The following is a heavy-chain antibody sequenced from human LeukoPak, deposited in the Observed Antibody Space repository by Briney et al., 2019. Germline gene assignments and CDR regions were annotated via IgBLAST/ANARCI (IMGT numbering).Heavy chain of an antibody. CDR2: IYYSGST. Sequence: SETLSLTCTLSGGSIGAHYWTWIRQPPGEGLAWIGFIYYSGSTSYNPSLKSRVTISLDSSKNQFSLKLSSVTAADTAFYYCARAGQSDYGFSFDYWGQGKLVTVSS. CDR1: GGSIGAHY. V-gene: IGHV4-59*11. J-gene: IGHJ4*02. D-gene: IGHD3-10*01. CDR3: ARAGQSDYGFSFDY.